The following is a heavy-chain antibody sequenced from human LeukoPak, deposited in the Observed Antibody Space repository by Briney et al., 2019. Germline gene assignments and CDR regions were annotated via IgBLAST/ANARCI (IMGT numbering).Heavy chain of an antibody. CDR2: IYYSGST. CDR1: GGSISSYY. J-gene: IGHJ5*02. Sequence: PSETLSLTCTVSGGSISSYYWSWIRQPPGKGLEWIGYIYYSGSTNYNPSLKSRVTISVDTSKNQFSLKLSSVTAADTAVYYCARSTNPNYDFWSGYDWFDPWGQGTLVTVSS. D-gene: IGHD3-3*01. V-gene: IGHV4-59*01. CDR3: ARSTNPNYDFWSGYDWFDP.